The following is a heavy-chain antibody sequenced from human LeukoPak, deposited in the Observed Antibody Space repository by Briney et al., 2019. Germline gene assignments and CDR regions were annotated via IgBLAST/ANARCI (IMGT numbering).Heavy chain of an antibody. Sequence: GGSLRLSCAASGFTFSSYEMNWVRQAPGKGLEWVSYISSSGSTIYYADSVKGRFTISRDNAKNSLYLQMNSLRAEDTAVYYCASVYYYDSSGYYYWGQGTLVTVSS. D-gene: IGHD3-22*01. CDR1: GFTFSSYE. CDR3: ASVYYYDSSGYYY. J-gene: IGHJ4*02. V-gene: IGHV3-48*03. CDR2: ISSSGSTI.